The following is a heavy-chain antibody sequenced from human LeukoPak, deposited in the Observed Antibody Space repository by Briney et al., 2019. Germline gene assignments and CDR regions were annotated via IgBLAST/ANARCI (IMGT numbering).Heavy chain of an antibody. CDR1: GGTFSSYA. J-gene: IGHJ6*04. D-gene: IGHD2-2*01. Sequence: ASVKVSCKASGGTFSSYAISWVRQAPGQGLEWMGGIIPIFGTANYAQKFQGRVTITADESTSTAYMELSSLRSEDTAVYYCAGKADIVVVPPSIYYGMDVWGKGITVTVSS. CDR3: AGKADIVVVPPSIYYGMDV. V-gene: IGHV1-69*13. CDR2: IIPIFGTA.